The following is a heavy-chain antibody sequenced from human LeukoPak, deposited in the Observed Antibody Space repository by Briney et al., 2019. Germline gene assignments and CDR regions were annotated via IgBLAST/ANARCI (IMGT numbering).Heavy chain of an antibody. CDR1: GYIFTSYW. V-gene: IGHV5-10-1*01. CDR2: IDPSECYT. D-gene: IGHD2-2*01. CDR3: ASTGYCSSTSCYGIDY. J-gene: IGHJ4*02. Sequence: GASLVISCQGSGYIFTSYWISWGRPVPGKGLEGRGRIDPSECYTNYSPSFQGHVTISADKSISTAYLQWSSLKASDTAMYYCASTGYCSSTSCYGIDYWGQGTLVTVSS.